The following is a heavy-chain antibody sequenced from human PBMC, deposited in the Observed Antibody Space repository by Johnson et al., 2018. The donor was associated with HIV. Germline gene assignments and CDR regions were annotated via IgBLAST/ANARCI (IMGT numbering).Heavy chain of an antibody. Sequence: VLLVESGGGLVQPGGSLRLSCAASGFTISGFYMSWVRQAPGKGLEWVSVIYSGGSTYYADSVKGRFTISRDNSKNTLYLQMNSLRAEDTAVYYCARDYSNPHNAFDIWGQGTMVTVSS. V-gene: IGHV3-66*01. CDR3: ARDYSNPHNAFDI. CDR2: IYSGGST. CDR1: GFTISGFY. D-gene: IGHD4-11*01. J-gene: IGHJ3*02.